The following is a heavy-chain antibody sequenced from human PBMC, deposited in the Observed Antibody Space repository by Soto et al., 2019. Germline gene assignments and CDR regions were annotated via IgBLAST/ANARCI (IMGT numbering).Heavy chain of an antibody. CDR2: ITNDACVQ. CDR3: ARDIWSVDYKWCDS. Sequence: QVQLVESGGGVVQPGGSLRLSCTSSSVTINVHGIQWVRQAPAKGLAWVAFITNDACVQYYAESVKGRFTISRDHSKNTVDLQMSSLRSEESAVYYCARDIWSVDYKWCDSWGPGTLVTVSS. V-gene: IGHV3-30*03. J-gene: IGHJ5*01. D-gene: IGHD3-3*01. CDR1: SVTINVHG.